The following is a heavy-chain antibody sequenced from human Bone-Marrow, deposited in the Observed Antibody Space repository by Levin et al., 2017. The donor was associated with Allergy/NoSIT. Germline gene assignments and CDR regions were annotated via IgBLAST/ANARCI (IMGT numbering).Heavy chain of an antibody. Sequence: PGGSLRLSCAASGFTFSSYWMHWVRQAPGKGLVWVSRINSDGSSTSYADSVKGRFTISRDNAKNTLYLQMNSLRAEDTAVYYCARDQEYSSGWYSPVPGYWVYWGQGTLVTVSS. CDR3: ARDQEYSSGWYSPVPGYWVY. J-gene: IGHJ4*02. CDR1: GFTFSSYW. D-gene: IGHD6-19*01. CDR2: INSDGSST. V-gene: IGHV3-74*01.